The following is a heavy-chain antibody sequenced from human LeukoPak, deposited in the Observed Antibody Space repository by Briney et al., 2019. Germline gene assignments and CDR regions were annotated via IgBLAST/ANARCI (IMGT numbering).Heavy chain of an antibody. CDR1: GGSFSGYY. V-gene: IGHV4-34*01. Sequence: SETLSLICAVYGGSFSGYYWSWIRQPPGKGLEWIGEINHSGSTNYNPSLKSRVTMSVDTSKNQFSLKLSSVTAADTAVYYCARRPMVRGVFDYWGQGTLVTVSS. J-gene: IGHJ4*02. D-gene: IGHD3-10*01. CDR2: INHSGST. CDR3: ARRPMVRGVFDY.